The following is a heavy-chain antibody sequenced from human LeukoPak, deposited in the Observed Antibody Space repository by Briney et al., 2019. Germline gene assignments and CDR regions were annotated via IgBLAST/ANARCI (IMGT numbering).Heavy chain of an antibody. V-gene: IGHV1-24*01. CDR3: ATVYYYGSGSYYNPLDY. Sequence: ASVKVSCKVSGYTLTELSMHWVRQAPGKGLEWMGGFDPEDGETIYAQKFQGRVTMTEDTSTDTAYMELSSLRSEDTAVYYCATVYYYGSGSYYNPLDYWGQGTLVTVS. D-gene: IGHD3-10*01. J-gene: IGHJ4*02. CDR1: GYTLTELS. CDR2: FDPEDGET.